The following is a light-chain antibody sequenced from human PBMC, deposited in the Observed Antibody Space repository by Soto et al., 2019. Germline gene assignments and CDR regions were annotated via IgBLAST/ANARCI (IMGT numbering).Light chain of an antibody. J-gene: IGKJ1*01. CDR1: QSVSNNY. CDR3: QPSGISGT. CDR2: GAS. V-gene: IGKV3-20*01. Sequence: IVLTHAAGTLTLSPGERATLSCRASQSVSNNYLAWYQQKPGQAPRLLIYGASNRATGIPDRFSGSGSGTDFTLTISRLEPDDFAVYYCQPSGISGTFGQVTMVDI.